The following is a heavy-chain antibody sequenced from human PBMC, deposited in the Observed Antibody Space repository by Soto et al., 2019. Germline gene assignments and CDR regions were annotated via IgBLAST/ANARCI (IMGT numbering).Heavy chain of an antibody. CDR1: GYTFTSYY. CDR3: ARDSVPGLSKALFENYYGMDV. D-gene: IGHD3-3*02. J-gene: IGHJ6*02. CDR2: INPSGGST. Sequence: AAVKVSCKASGYTFTSYYMHWVRQAPGQGLEWMGIINPSGGSTSYAQKFQGRVTMTRDTSTSTVYMELSSLRSEDTAVYYCARDSVPGLSKALFENYYGMDVWGQGTTVTVSS. V-gene: IGHV1-46*01.